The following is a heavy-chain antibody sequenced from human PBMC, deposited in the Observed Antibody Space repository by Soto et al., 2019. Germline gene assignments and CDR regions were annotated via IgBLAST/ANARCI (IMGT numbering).Heavy chain of an antibody. CDR3: ARGITIFGGSDY. V-gene: IGHV3-21*01. J-gene: IGHJ4*02. CDR1: GFTFSSYS. D-gene: IGHD3-3*01. Sequence: GSLRLSCAASGFTFSSYSMNWVRQAPGKGLEWVSSISSSSSYIYHADSVKGRFTISRDNAKNSLYLQMNSLRAEDTAVYYCARGITIFGGSDYWGQGTLVTVSS. CDR2: ISSSSSYI.